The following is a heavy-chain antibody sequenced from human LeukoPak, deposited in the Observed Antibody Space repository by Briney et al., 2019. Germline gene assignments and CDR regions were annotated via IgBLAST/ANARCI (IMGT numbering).Heavy chain of an antibody. J-gene: IGHJ4*02. V-gene: IGHV3-23*01. D-gene: IGHD3-10*01. CDR1: GFTFSNHG. CDR2: VSPPGGGT. CDR3: ARITMVRGPLDY. Sequence: GGSLRLSCAASGFTFSNHGMNWVRQAPGKGLEWLSGVSPPGGGTYYADSVKGRFTISRDDSKNTLSLQMNSLRVEDTAVYYCARITMVRGPLDYWGQGTLVTVSS.